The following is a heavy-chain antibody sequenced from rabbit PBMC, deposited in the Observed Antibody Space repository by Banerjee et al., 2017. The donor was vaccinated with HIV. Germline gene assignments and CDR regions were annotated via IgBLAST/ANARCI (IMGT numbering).Heavy chain of an antibody. D-gene: IGHD7-1*01. V-gene: IGHV1S45*01. Sequence: QEQLVESGGGLVQPEGSLTLTCTASGFSFSSSYYMCWVRQAPGKGLEWIGCIYTGSGSTYYASWAKGRFTISKTSSTTVTLQLNSLTAADTATYFCARDGYGGYGAGIFILWGQGTLVTVS. CDR2: IYTGSGST. CDR1: GFSFSSSYY. CDR3: ARDGYGGYGAGIFIL. J-gene: IGHJ4*01.